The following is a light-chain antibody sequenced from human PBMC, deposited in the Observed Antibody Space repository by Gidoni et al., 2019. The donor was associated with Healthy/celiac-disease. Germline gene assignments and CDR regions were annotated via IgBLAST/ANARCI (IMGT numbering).Light chain of an antibody. CDR2: GAS. J-gene: IGKJ2*01. V-gene: IGKV3-20*01. CDR1: QSVSSSY. CDR3: QQYGSSYT. Sequence: EIVLKQSPGTLSLSPRERATLSCRASQSVSSSYLAWYQQKPGQAPRLLIYGASSGSGTDFTITISRLEPEDFAVYYCQQYGSSYTFGQGTKLEIK.